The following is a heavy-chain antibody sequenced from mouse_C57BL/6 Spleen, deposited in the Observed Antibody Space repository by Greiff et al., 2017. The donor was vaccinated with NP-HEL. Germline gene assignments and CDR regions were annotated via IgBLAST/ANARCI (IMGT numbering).Heavy chain of an antibody. V-gene: IGHV1-69*01. J-gene: IGHJ1*03. CDR3: ARDYGSSYRYFDV. CDR2: IDPSDSYT. CDR1: GYTFTSYW. D-gene: IGHD1-1*01. Sequence: VQLVESGAELVMPGASVKLSCKASGYTFTSYWMHWVKQRPGQGLEWIGEIDPSDSYTNYNQKFKGKSTLTVDKSSSTAYMQLSSLTSEDSAVYYCARDYGSSYRYFDVWGTGTTVTVSS.